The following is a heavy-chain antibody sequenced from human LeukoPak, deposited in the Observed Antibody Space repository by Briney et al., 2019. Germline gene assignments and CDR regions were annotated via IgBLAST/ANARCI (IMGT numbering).Heavy chain of an antibody. CDR2: MSGTSGST. Sequence: GGSLRLSCAASGFTFSGYAMSWVRQAPGKGLEWVSTMSGTSGSTYYADSVKGRFSISRDNSKNTLDLEMNSLRVDDTAVYYCAKRVGTRSSPFDFWGQGTLVTVSS. J-gene: IGHJ4*02. CDR3: AKRVGTRSSPFDF. V-gene: IGHV3-23*01. CDR1: GFTFSGYA. D-gene: IGHD1-26*01.